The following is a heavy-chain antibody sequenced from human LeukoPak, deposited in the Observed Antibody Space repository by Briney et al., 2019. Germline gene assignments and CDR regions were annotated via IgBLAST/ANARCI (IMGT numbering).Heavy chain of an antibody. CDR3: ARQKCTSTSCLTKNAFDI. Sequence: SETLSLTCTVSGSISSYYWSWIRQPPGKGLEWIGYIYTSGSTNYNPSLKSRDTISVDTSKNQFSLDLSSVTAADTAVYYCARQKCTSTSCLTKNAFDIWGQGTMVTVSS. J-gene: IGHJ3*02. V-gene: IGHV4-4*09. CDR2: IYTSGST. CDR1: GSISSYY. D-gene: IGHD2-2*01.